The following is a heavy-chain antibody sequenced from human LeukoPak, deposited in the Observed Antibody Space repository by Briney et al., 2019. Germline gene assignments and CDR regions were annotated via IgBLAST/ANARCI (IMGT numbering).Heavy chain of an antibody. Sequence: SETLSLTCTVSGGFMSTYYWSWIRQPPGKGLEWIGYIYYSGITNYNPSLKSRVTISVDTSKNQFSLKLTSVTAADTAIYYCARMSSSRLPGYWGQGALVTVSS. CDR1: GGFMSTYY. CDR3: ARMSSSRLPGY. D-gene: IGHD2-2*01. J-gene: IGHJ4*02. CDR2: IYYSGIT. V-gene: IGHV4-59*01.